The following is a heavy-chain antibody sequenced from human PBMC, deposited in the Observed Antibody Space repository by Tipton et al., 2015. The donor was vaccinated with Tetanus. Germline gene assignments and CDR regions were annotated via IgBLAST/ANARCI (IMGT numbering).Heavy chain of an antibody. CDR1: GYTFTSYG. Sequence: QSGAEVKKPGASVKVSCKASGYTFTSYGLNWVRKAAGRGFEWMGWLNPKSGSAAYAPRFQGRVTMTTNTSITTAFMEVASLTYEDTAVYYCESGSSIRDGLDVWGHGTSVTVSS. V-gene: IGHV1-8*02. CDR2: LNPKSGSA. D-gene: IGHD2-2*01. CDR3: ESGSSIRDGLDV. J-gene: IGHJ6*02.